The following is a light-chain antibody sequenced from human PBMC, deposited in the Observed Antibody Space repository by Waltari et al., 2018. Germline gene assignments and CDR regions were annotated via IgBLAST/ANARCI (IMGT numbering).Light chain of an antibody. CDR3: QQRSKWFT. V-gene: IGKV3-11*01. CDR2: DAS. J-gene: IGKJ4*01. Sequence: EVVLTRSPATLALSPGERATLSCRASQSVSSYLAWYQQKPGQAPRLLIYDASKRATGIPARFTGSGSGTHFTLTISSLEPEDFAVYYCQQRSKWFTFGGGTKVEIK. CDR1: QSVSSY.